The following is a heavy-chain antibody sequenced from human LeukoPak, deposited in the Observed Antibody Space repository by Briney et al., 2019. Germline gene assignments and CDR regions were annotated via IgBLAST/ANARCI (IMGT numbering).Heavy chain of an antibody. CDR3: ARPRMFYDSDAFDI. J-gene: IGHJ3*02. V-gene: IGHV4-34*01. CDR1: GGSFSGYF. CDR2: TNHRGSV. D-gene: IGHD2/OR15-2a*01. Sequence: SETLSLTCRVSGGSFSGYFWNWVRQTPGKGLEWIGETNHRGSVHYNPSLKSRVTISVDTSKNQFSLNLSSVTAADTAVYYCARPRMFYDSDAFDIRGQGTMVTVSS.